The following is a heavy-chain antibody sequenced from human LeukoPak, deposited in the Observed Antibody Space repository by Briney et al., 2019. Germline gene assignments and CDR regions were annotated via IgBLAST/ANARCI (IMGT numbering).Heavy chain of an antibody. Sequence: GGSLRLSCAASGFTFSGYGMHWVRQAPGKGLEWVAVISYDGSNKYYADSVKGRFTISRDNSKNTLYLQMNSLRAEDTAVYYCARVRGVRGPLYYYYYMDVWGKGTTVTISS. CDR1: GFTFSGYG. V-gene: IGHV3-30*03. J-gene: IGHJ6*03. CDR3: ARVRGVRGPLYYYYYMDV. D-gene: IGHD3-10*01. CDR2: ISYDGSNK.